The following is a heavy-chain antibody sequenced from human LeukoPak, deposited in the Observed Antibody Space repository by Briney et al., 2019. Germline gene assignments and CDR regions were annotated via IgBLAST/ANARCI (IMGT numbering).Heavy chain of an antibody. J-gene: IGHJ6*02. CDR3: ARFGYCSGGSCPPPPYYYYYGMDV. V-gene: IGHV5-51*01. D-gene: IGHD2-15*01. Sequence: GASLKISCKGSGYRFTSYWIGWVRQMPGKGLEWMGIIYPGDSDTRYSPSFQGQVTISADKSISTAYPQWSSLKASDPALYYCARFGYCSGGSCPPPPYYYYYGMDVWGQGTTVTVSS. CDR2: IYPGDSDT. CDR1: GYRFTSYW.